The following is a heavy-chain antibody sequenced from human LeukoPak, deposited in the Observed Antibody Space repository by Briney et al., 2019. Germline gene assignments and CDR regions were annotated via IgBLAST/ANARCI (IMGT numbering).Heavy chain of an antibody. D-gene: IGHD4-17*01. CDR3: ARGRKVTKAFDY. V-gene: IGHV1-8*02. Sequence: ASVKVSCKASGYTFTGYYMHWVRQAPGQGLEWMGWMNPNSGNTGYAQKFQGRVTMTRNTSISTAYMELSSLRSEDTAVYYCARGRKVTKAFDYWGQGTLVTVSS. CDR2: MNPNSGNT. J-gene: IGHJ4*02. CDR1: GYTFTGYY.